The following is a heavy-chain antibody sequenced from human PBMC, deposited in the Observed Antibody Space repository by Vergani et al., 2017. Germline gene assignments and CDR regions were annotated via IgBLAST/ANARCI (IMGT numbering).Heavy chain of an antibody. Sequence: QVKLVESGGGVVQRGGFLRLSCATSGFTLSNYDMQWIRQGPGKGLEFVAFIQFDGSNQYYADSVKGRFTLSRDFSKNTLYLQMNSLRTDDTATYYCAKHFRGWGIDYWGQGTQVIVSS. CDR3: AKHFRGWGIDY. J-gene: IGHJ4*02. D-gene: IGHD3-16*01. CDR2: IQFDGSNQ. CDR1: GFTLSNYD. V-gene: IGHV3-30*02.